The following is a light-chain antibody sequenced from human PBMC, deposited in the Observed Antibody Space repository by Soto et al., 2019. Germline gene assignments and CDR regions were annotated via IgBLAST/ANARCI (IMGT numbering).Light chain of an antibody. V-gene: IGLV2-14*03. CDR1: SSDVGGYDY. Sequence: QSALTQPASVSGSPGQSITISCTGTSSDVGGYDYVSWYQQQPGKAPKLMIYDVINRPSGVSNRFSGSKSGNTASLTISGLQPEDEADYYRSSSTTSSTQVFGTGTKLTVL. J-gene: IGLJ1*01. CDR3: SSSTTSSTQV. CDR2: DVI.